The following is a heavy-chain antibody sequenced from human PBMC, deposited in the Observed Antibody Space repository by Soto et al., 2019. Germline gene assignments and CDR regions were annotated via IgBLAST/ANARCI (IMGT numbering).Heavy chain of an antibody. J-gene: IGHJ6*03. CDR1: GGSISSSSYY. CDR3: ARHLERSDSSWYRTVRYYYYMDV. Sequence: SETLSLTFTVSGGSISSSSYYWGWIRQPPGKGLEWIGGIYYSGSTYYNPSLKSRVTISVDTSKNQFSLKLSSVTAADTAVYYCARHLERSDSSWYRTVRYYYYMDVWGKGTTVTVSS. D-gene: IGHD6-13*01. CDR2: IYYSGST. V-gene: IGHV4-39*01.